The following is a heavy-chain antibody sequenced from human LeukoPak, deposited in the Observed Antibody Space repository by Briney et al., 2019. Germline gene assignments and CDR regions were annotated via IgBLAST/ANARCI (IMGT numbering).Heavy chain of an antibody. V-gene: IGHV3-30*04. CDR1: GFTFSSYA. CDR2: ISYDGSNK. J-gene: IGHJ4*02. Sequence: GGSLRLSCAASGFTFSSYAMHWVRQAPGKGLERVAVISYDGSNKYYADSVKGRFTISRDNSKNTLYLQMNSLRAEDTAVYYCARDYRGYSGYDHLAYWGQGTLVTVSS. CDR3: ARDYRGYSGYDHLAY. D-gene: IGHD5-12*01.